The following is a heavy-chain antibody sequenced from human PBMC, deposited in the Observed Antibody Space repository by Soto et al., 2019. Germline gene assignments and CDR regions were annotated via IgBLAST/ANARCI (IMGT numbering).Heavy chain of an antibody. CDR2: IERDDDDK. V-gene: IGHV2-70*13. CDR1: GFSLTSPGMC. CDR3: ARSIRGPRRFNGMDV. D-gene: IGHD1-20*01. J-gene: IGHJ6*02. Sequence: PSLVNPTETLTLTCTFSGFSLTSPGMCVSWIRQPPGKALEWLALIERDDDDKYYSTSLKTRLTISKDTRKNQVVLTMANMDPADTGTYYCARSIRGPRRFNGMDVWGQGTTVTVSS.